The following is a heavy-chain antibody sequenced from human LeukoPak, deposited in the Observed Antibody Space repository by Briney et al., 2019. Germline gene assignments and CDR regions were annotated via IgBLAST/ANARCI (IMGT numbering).Heavy chain of an antibody. D-gene: IGHD3-16*02. Sequence: MTGGSLRLSCAASGFTFSSYGMNWVRQAPGKGLEWVSSISSSSSYIYYADSVKGRFTISRDNAKNSLYLQMNSLRAEDTAVYYCAREALGELSFWGQGTLVTVSS. J-gene: IGHJ4*02. CDR3: AREALGELSF. V-gene: IGHV3-21*01. CDR2: ISSSSSYI. CDR1: GFTFSSYG.